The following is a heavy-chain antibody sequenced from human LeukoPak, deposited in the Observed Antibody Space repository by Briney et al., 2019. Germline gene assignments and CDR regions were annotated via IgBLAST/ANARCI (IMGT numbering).Heavy chain of an antibody. CDR2: ISGSGDYV. CDR3: AKDSGFYLGTGTTYHH. Sequence: GGSLRLSCAASGFSFSSFAMSWVRQAPGKGLEWVSGISGSGDYVYYIDSVKGRFTISRDNSKNTLYLQMNSLTAEDTAVYYCAKDSGFYLGTGTTYHHWGQGTLVTVSS. CDR1: GFSFSSFA. D-gene: IGHD1-7*01. J-gene: IGHJ5*02. V-gene: IGHV3-23*01.